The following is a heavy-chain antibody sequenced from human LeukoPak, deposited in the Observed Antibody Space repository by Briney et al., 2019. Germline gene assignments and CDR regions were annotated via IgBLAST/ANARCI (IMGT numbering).Heavy chain of an antibody. D-gene: IGHD1-1*01. CDR1: GGSVSSGSYY. Sequence: PSETLSLTCTVSGGSVSSGSYYWSWIRQPPGKGLEWIGYIYYSGSTNYNPSLKSRVTISVDTSKNQFSLKLSSVTAADTAVYYCARSGALELEREWAAFDMWGQGTMVTVSS. V-gene: IGHV4-61*01. CDR3: ARSGALELEREWAAFDM. J-gene: IGHJ3*02. CDR2: IYYSGST.